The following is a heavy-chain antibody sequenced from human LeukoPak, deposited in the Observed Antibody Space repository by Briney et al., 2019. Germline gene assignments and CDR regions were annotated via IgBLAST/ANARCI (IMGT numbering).Heavy chain of an antibody. Sequence: PGGSLRLSCAASGFNFSNYAMTWVRQAPGKGLEWVSTVNSNDKPYYADSVKGRFTISRDNSKNTLYLQMNTLRVEDTALYYCAKARAAVVEAAIYYWGQGILVTVSP. CDR1: GFNFSNYA. J-gene: IGHJ4*02. V-gene: IGHV3-23*05. D-gene: IGHD2-15*01. CDR2: VNSNDKP. CDR3: AKARAAVVEAAIYY.